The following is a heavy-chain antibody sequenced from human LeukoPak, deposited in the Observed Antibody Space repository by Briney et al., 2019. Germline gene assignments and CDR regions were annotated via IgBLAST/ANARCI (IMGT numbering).Heavy chain of an antibody. Sequence: ASVKVSCKASGYTFTSYYMHWVRQAPGQGLEWMGWIDPNSGDTKYAQKFQGRVTMTRDTSISTAYMELSRLRSDDTAVYYYASDHTRLAAREFWGQGTLVTVSS. D-gene: IGHD6-6*01. J-gene: IGHJ4*02. V-gene: IGHV1-2*02. CDR1: GYTFTSYY. CDR3: ASDHTRLAAREF. CDR2: IDPNSGDT.